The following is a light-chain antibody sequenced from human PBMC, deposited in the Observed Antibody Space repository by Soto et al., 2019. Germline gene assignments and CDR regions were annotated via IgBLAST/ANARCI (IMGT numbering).Light chain of an antibody. Sequence: EIVVTQSPGTLSLSPGERATPSCRASQSVSSSYLAWYQQKPGQAPTLLIYGASTRATGIPDRFSGSGSGTDFTLTISRLEPEDFAVYYCQQYGSSPLYTFGQGTKLEIK. V-gene: IGKV3-20*01. CDR1: QSVSSSY. CDR2: GAS. J-gene: IGKJ2*01. CDR3: QQYGSSPLYT.